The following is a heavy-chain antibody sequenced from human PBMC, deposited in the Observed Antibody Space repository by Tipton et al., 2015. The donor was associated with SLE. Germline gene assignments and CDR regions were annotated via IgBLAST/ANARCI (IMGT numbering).Heavy chain of an antibody. CDR1: GVPIGSSYYY. CDR2: VYYSGST. J-gene: IGHJ6*03. Sequence: TLSLTCIVSGVPIGSSYYYWAWIRQPPGKGLEWIGTVYYSGSTYYTPSLKSRVTISVGTSTNQLSLRLTSVTAADTAVYYCTRQRGTAYYYYHMDVWGKGTTVTVSS. D-gene: IGHD3-16*01. V-gene: IGHV4-39*01. CDR3: TRQRGTAYYYYHMDV.